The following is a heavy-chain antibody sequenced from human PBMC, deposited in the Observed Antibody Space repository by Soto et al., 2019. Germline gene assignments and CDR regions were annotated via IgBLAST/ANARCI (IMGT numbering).Heavy chain of an antibody. CDR1: GFTFDDYA. D-gene: IGHD3-3*02. CDR2: ISWNSGRI. V-gene: IGHV3-9*01. CDR3: EKLAPHT. Sequence: VQLVESGGGLVQPGRSLRLSCAASGFTFDDYAMHWVRQVPGKGLEWVSGISWNSGRINYADSVKGRFTISRDNAKNSLYLQMNSLRVEDTALYFCEKLAPHTWGQGTLVTVSS. J-gene: IGHJ5*02.